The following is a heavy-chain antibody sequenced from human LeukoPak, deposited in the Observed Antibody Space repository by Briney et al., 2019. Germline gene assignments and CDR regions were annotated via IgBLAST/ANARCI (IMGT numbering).Heavy chain of an antibody. CDR3: ARELQLSYYYYYMDV. Sequence: GASVKVSCKASGYTFTGSYMHWVRQAPGQGLEWMGWINPNSGGTNYAQKFQGRVTMTRDTSISTAYMELSRLRSDDTAVYCCARELQLSYYYYYMDVWGKGTTVTVSS. D-gene: IGHD4-11*01. J-gene: IGHJ6*03. CDR1: GYTFTGSY. CDR2: INPNSGGT. V-gene: IGHV1-2*02.